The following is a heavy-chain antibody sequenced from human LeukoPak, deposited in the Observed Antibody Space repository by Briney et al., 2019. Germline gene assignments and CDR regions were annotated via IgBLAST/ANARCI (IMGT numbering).Heavy chain of an antibody. V-gene: IGHV3-23*01. D-gene: IGHD6-19*01. Sequence: GRSLRLSCAASGFTFSSYAMSWVRQAPGKGLEWVSAISGSGGSTYYADSVKGRFTISRDNSKNTLYLQMSSLRAEDTAVYYCAKHPFIAVAAGYYYYYGMDVWGQGTTVTVSS. CDR2: ISGSGGST. CDR3: AKHPFIAVAAGYYYYYGMDV. CDR1: GFTFSSYA. J-gene: IGHJ6*02.